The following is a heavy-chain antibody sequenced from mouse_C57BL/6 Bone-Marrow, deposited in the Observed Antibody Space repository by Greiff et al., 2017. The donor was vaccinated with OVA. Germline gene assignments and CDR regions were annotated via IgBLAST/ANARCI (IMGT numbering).Heavy chain of an antibody. V-gene: IGHV3-6*01. CDR3: ARDPPIYYDYPLGYFDY. J-gene: IGHJ2*01. Sequence: EVQRVESGPGLVKPSQSLSLTCSVTGYSITSGYYWNWIRQFPGNKLEWMGYISYDGSNNYNPSLKNRISITRETSKNQLFLKLKSGTTEDTATYYCARDPPIYYDYPLGYFDYWGQGTTLTVSS. CDR2: ISYDGSN. D-gene: IGHD2-4*01. CDR1: GYSITSGYY.